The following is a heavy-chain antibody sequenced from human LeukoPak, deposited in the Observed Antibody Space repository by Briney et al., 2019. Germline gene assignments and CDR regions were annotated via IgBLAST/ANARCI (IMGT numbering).Heavy chain of an antibody. V-gene: IGHV1-2*02. D-gene: IGHD3-16*01. Sequence: ASVKVSCKASGYXFTGNYIHWVRQAPGQGFEWMGWVIPNNGGTHYAQKFQGRVTMTRDTSISTVYMELSALRSDDTAVYYCARGDPAVGLDYWGQGSLVTVSS. CDR1: GYXFTGNY. J-gene: IGHJ4*02. CDR2: VIPNNGGT. CDR3: ARGDPAVGLDY.